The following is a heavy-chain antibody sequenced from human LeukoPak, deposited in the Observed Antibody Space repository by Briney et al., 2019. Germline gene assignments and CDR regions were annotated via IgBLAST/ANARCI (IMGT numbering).Heavy chain of an antibody. V-gene: IGHV1-2*02. CDR2: INPKSGDT. D-gene: IGHD3/OR15-3a*01. Sequence: AAVRVSCKASGYTFTGYFIHWVRQAPGQGLEWMGWINPKSGDTNYAQRFQGRVTMTRDTSISTAYMELTRLTSDDTAVYYCAGDGTVGLFGYWGQGSLVTVSS. CDR3: AGDGTVGLFGY. CDR1: GYTFTGYF. J-gene: IGHJ4*02.